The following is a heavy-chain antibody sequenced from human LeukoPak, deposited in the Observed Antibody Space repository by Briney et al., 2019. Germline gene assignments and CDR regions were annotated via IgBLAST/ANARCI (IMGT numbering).Heavy chain of an antibody. D-gene: IGHD4-17*01. CDR2: IIPIFGTA. CDR3: ARPPTVTTFDY. J-gene: IGHJ4*02. V-gene: IGHV1-69*13. CDR1: GVTFSSYA. Sequence: SVKVSCKASGVTFSSYAISWVRQAPGQGLEWKGGIIPIFGTANDAQKFQGRVTITADASTSTAYMELSSLRAEDTAVYYCARPPTVTTFDYWGQGTLVTVSP.